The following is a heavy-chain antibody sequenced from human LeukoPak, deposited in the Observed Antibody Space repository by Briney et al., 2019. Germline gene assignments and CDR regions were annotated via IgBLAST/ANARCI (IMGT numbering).Heavy chain of an antibody. D-gene: IGHD2/OR15-2a*01. CDR2: INHSGST. CDR1: GGSFSGYY. CDR3: ARSLSYYYYYMDV. V-gene: IGHV4-34*01. J-gene: IGHJ6*03. Sequence: SETLPLTCAVYGGSFSGYYWSWIRQPPGKGLEWIGEINHSGSTNYNPSLKSRVTISVDTSKNQFSLKLSSVTAADTAVYYCARSLSYYYYYMDVWGKGTTVTVSS.